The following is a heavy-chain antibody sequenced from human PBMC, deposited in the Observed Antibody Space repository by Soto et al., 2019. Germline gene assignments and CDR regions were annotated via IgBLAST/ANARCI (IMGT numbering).Heavy chain of an antibody. Sequence: QLQLQESGPGQVKPSETLSLTCSVSGGSISSSTYYWGWIRQPPGKGLEWIGSVDIDGSTYYNSSLKSRVAIAVDTSNNQISLRLSSVPAADTAVYSCARMFTILRHFDQHDYYHYGTDVWGRGTTVTVSS. CDR1: GGSISSSTYY. J-gene: IGHJ6*02. CDR3: ARMFTILRHFDQHDYYHYGTDV. CDR2: VDIDGST. D-gene: IGHD3-9*01. V-gene: IGHV4-39*01.